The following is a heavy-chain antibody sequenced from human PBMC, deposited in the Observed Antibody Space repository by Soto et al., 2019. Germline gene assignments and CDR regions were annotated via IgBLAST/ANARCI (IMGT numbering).Heavy chain of an antibody. Sequence: VQLVESGGGLVQPGGSLRLSCAASGFTFSSYAMHWVRQAPGKGLEYVSAISSNGGSTYYANSVKGRFTISRDNSKNTLYLQMGSLRAEDMAVYYCAREAVVVAAGALDYWGQGTLVTVSS. CDR2: ISSNGGST. CDR1: GFTFSSYA. J-gene: IGHJ4*02. V-gene: IGHV3-64*01. D-gene: IGHD2-15*01. CDR3: AREAVVVAAGALDY.